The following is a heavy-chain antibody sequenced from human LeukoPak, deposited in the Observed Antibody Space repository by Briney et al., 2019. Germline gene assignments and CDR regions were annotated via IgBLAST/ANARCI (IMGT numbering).Heavy chain of an antibody. CDR1: GFTFSSYD. Sequence: GGSLRLSCAASGFTFSSYDMHWVRQATGKGLEWVPAIGTAGDTYYPGSVKGRFTISRENAKNSLYLQMNSLRAGDTAVYYCARGLTGYGMDVWGQGTTVTVSS. D-gene: IGHD3-16*01. CDR2: IGTAGDT. CDR3: ARGLTGYGMDV. J-gene: IGHJ6*02. V-gene: IGHV3-13*01.